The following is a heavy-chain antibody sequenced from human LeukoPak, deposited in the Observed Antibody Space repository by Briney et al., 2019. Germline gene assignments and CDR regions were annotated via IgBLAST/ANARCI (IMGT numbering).Heavy chain of an antibody. D-gene: IGHD2-21*02. V-gene: IGHV3-33*01. CDR2: VWYDGRNT. CDR3: ARELRCGGDCQKYFYGMDV. J-gene: IGHJ6*02. Sequence: GGSLRLSCAASGFTFRSYGMHWVRQAPGKGLEWVALVWYDGRNTYYSESVKGRFTISRDNSKNTLYLQMNSLSGEDTAVYYCARELRCGGDCQKYFYGMDVWGQGTTVTVS. CDR1: GFTFRSYG.